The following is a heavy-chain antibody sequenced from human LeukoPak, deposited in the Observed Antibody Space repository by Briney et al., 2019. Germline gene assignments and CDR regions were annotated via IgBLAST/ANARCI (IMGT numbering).Heavy chain of an antibody. CDR3: ARSYYDILTGYLDY. D-gene: IGHD3-9*01. J-gene: IGHJ4*02. Sequence: GGSLRLSCAASGFTISSYGMHWVRQPPGKGLEWVAVISYDGSNKYYADSVKGRFTISRDNSKNTLYLQMNSLRAEDTAVYYCARSYYDILTGYLDYWGQGTLVTVSS. CDR1: GFTISSYG. V-gene: IGHV3-30*03. CDR2: ISYDGSNK.